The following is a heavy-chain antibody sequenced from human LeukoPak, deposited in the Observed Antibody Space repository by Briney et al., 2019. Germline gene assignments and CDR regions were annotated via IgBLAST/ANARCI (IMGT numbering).Heavy chain of an antibody. CDR2: ISGSGGST. V-gene: IGHV3-23*01. CDR3: AKGLTYYDFWSGSDEFDY. CDR1: GFTFRTSW. D-gene: IGHD3-3*01. Sequence: GGSLRLSCAASGFTFRTSWMDWVRQAPGKGLEWVSAISGSGGSTYYADSVKGRFTISRDNSKNTLYLQMNSLRAEDTAVYYCAKGLTYYDFWSGSDEFDYWGQGTLVTVSS. J-gene: IGHJ4*02.